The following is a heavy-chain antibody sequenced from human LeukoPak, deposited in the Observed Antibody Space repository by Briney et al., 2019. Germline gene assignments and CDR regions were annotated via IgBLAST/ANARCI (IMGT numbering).Heavy chain of an antibody. J-gene: IGHJ4*02. V-gene: IGHV3-11*01. D-gene: IGHD2-2*01. CDR2: ISSSSSYI. CDR3: ARGSGSCSAASCHVAD. CDR1: GFTFSDYY. Sequence: GVSLRLPCAASGFTFSDYYMSWIRQAPGKGLEWVSHISSSSSYIYSADSVKGRFTNSRENAQNSLYMQVNGLRAEDTSVYYCARGSGSCSAASCHVADWGQGTLLIVSS.